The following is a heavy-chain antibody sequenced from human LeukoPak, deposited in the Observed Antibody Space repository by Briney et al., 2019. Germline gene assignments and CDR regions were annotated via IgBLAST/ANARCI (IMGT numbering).Heavy chain of an antibody. CDR1: GGSIRYYY. D-gene: IGHD2-15*01. J-gene: IGHJ4*02. Sequence: NPSETLSLTCTVSGGSIRYYYWSWLRQSPGKGLEWIGYIYYNGSTNYNPSLKSRVTISVDMSKNQFSLKMSSVTAADTAVYYCARKGGLFDYWGQGRLVTVSS. V-gene: IGHV4-59*01. CDR3: ARKGGLFDY. CDR2: IYYNGST.